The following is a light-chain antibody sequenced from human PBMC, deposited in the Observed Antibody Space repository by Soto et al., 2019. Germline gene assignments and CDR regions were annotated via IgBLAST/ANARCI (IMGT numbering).Light chain of an antibody. V-gene: IGKV3-20*01. CDR2: ASV. CDR1: QSSGSNF. CDR3: QLYGNPPP. J-gene: IGKJ5*01. Sequence: LVFPPSPGSLSLSPLGRATLPSQTSQSSGSNFVAWYQQRPGQPPRLLIYASVNRATGIPDRFSGSASGTDFTPAINRLDPDDFAFYYRQLYGNPPPFGRGTRLDIK.